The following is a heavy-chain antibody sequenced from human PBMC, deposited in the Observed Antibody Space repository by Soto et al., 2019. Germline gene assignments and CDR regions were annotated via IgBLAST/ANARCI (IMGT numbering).Heavy chain of an antibody. CDR3: AKVGYSNYYYYYYMDV. V-gene: IGHV3-23*01. D-gene: IGHD4-4*01. CDR1: GFTFSSYA. Sequence: GGSLILSCAASGFTFSSYAMSWVRQAPGKGLEWVSAISGSGGSTYYADSVKGRFTISRDNSKNTLYLQMNSLRAEDTAVYYCAKVGYSNYYYYYYMDVWGKGTTVTVSS. J-gene: IGHJ6*03. CDR2: ISGSGGST.